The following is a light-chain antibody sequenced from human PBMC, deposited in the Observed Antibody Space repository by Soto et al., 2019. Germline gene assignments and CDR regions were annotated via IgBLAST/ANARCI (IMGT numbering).Light chain of an antibody. V-gene: IGKV3-20*01. CDR3: QQYGRSPLMYT. CDR1: QSVTSNF. Sequence: EIVLTQSPGTLSLSPGERATLSCRASQSVTSNFLAWYQQKPGQAPRLLIYSASTRAAGVPDRFSGSGSGTDFTLTITRLEPEDFAVYYCQQYGRSPLMYTFGQGTKV. CDR2: SAS. J-gene: IGKJ2*01.